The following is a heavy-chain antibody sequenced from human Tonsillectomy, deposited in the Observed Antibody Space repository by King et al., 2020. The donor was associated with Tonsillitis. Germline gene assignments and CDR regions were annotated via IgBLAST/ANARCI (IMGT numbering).Heavy chain of an antibody. CDR2: IGVSGGNI. CDR3: VRFSYSTGGHHLHFDC. Sequence: VQLVESGGGFVQPGGSLRLSCAASGFTFSSYAMSWVRQAPGKGLEWLSNIGVSGGNIYYADSVKGRFTISRDNSKNTLYLQMNSLSAEDTALYYCVRFSYSTGGHHLHFDCWGQGTLVTVSS. CDR1: GFTFSSYA. V-gene: IGHV3-23*04. D-gene: IGHD2-8*02. J-gene: IGHJ4*02.